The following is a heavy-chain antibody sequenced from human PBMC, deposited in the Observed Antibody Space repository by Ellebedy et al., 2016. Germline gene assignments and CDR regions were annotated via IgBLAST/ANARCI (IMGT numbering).Heavy chain of an antibody. CDR2: IYPGDSDT. J-gene: IGHJ3*02. CDR3: ARQRCGGDCYPFDAFDI. Sequence: GESLKISXKGSGYSFTSYWIGWVRQMPGKGLEWMGIIYPGDSDTRYSPSFQGQVTISADKSISAAYLQWSSLKASDTAMYYCARQRCGGDCYPFDAFDIWGQGTMVTVSS. V-gene: IGHV5-51*01. D-gene: IGHD2-21*01. CDR1: GYSFTSYW.